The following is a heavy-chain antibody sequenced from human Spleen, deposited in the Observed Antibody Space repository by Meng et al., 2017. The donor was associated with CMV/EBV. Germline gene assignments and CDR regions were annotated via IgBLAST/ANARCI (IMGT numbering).Heavy chain of an antibody. CDR3: ARGGGSYSGDY. CDR2: ISASAGGT. J-gene: IGHJ4*02. Sequence: GGSLRLSCAASGLTFSSYGMSWVRQAPGKGLEWVSAISASAGGTYYADSVKGRFTISRDNAKNSLYLQMNSLRADDTAVYYCARGGGSYSGDYWGQGILVTVSS. V-gene: IGHV3-23*01. CDR1: GLTFSSYG. D-gene: IGHD1-26*01.